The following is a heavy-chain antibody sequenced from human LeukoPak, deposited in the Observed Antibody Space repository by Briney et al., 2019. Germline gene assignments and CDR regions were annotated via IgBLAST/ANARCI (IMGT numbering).Heavy chain of an antibody. CDR3: ARGSSDWYGIDY. CDR2: ISSSSHYT. CDR1: GFTFSNYS. Sequence: TGGSLRLSCAASGFTFSNYSMNWVRQAPGKGLEWVSSISSSSHYTYYADSMRGRFAISRDNAKNSLYLQMNSLRGEDTAVYYCARGSSDWYGIDYWGQGALVNVSS. D-gene: IGHD6-19*01. J-gene: IGHJ4*02. V-gene: IGHV3-21*01.